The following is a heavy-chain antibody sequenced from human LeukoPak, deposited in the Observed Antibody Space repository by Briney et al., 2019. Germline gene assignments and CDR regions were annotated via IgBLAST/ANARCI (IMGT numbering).Heavy chain of an antibody. V-gene: IGHV3-7*01. CDR3: ARHPYGVLDY. D-gene: IGHD4-17*01. J-gene: IGHJ4*02. Sequence: GGSLRLSCAVSGFSFNTYWMTWVRQAPGKGLEWVANIKQDGSEKYYVDSVKGRFTISRDNAKNSLYLQMNSLRAEDTAVYYCARHPYGVLDYWAQGTLVTVSS. CDR2: IKQDGSEK. CDR1: GFSFNTYW.